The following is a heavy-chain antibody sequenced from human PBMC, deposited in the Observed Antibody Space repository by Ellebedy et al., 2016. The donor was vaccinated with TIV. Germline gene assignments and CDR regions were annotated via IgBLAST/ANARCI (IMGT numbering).Heavy chain of an antibody. J-gene: IGHJ3*01. CDR3: AKDQVAGDGRWVFDS. CDR1: GFTFSTYW. CDR2: IKEDGSDI. V-gene: IGHV3-7*01. D-gene: IGHD5-24*01. Sequence: PGGSLRPSCTASGFTFSTYWMSWVRQAPGKGLEWVANIKEDGSDISYVDSVKGRFTISRDNAKNSLYLPMDSLRAEDTAVDYCAKDQVAGDGRWVFDSWGQGTVVTVSS.